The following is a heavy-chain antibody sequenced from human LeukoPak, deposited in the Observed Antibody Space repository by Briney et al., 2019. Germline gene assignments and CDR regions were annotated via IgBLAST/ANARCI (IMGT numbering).Heavy chain of an antibody. D-gene: IGHD4-17*01. V-gene: IGHV5-51*01. Sequence: GESLKISCKASGNNFITYWIGWVRHAPGRGLEWMGIIYSGDSDTTTSTSLQGLVTTSAYTSINTAYPQSSSLKAADTALYVRARSPGDNEYWGQGTLVSISS. CDR1: GNNFITYW. CDR2: IYSGDSDT. J-gene: IGHJ4*02. CDR3: ARSPGDNEY.